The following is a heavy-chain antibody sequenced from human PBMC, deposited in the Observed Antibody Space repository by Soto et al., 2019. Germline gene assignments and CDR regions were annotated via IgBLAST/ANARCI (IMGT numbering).Heavy chain of an antibody. J-gene: IGHJ3*02. CDR3: ARDPMIVVAHDAFDI. Sequence: SETLSLTCTVSGGSISSYYWSWIRQPPGKGLEWIGYIYYSGSTNYNPSLKSRVTISVDTSKNQFSLKLSSVTAADTAVYYCARDPMIVVAHDAFDIWGQGTMVTVSS. CDR2: IYYSGST. V-gene: IGHV4-59*12. CDR1: GGSISSYY. D-gene: IGHD3-22*01.